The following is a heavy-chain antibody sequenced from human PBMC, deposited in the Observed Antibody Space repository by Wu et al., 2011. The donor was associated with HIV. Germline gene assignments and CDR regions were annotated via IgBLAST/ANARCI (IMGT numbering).Heavy chain of an antibody. CDR2: IIAISGIV. D-gene: IGHD2-21*01. Sequence: QVQLVQSGAEVKKSGSSVKVSCKASGGTFSSYAISWVRQAPGQGLEWVGRIIAISGIVDISQKFQGRVTMIADRPSSTAYMELTSLTSEDAAMYYCARDFGGDEDSWGQGTLVTVSS. V-gene: IGHV1-69*04. J-gene: IGHJ4*02. CDR1: GGTFSSYA. CDR3: ARDFGGDEDS.